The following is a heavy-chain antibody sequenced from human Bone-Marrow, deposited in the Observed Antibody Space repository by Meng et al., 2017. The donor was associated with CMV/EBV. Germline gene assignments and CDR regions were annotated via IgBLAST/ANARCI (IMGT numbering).Heavy chain of an antibody. CDR2: ISGSGSST. V-gene: IGHV3-23*01. CDR1: GLTFSTYA. CDR3: AAAYSRSWPPGD. J-gene: IGHJ4*02. D-gene: IGHD6-13*01. Sequence: GESLKISCAVSGLTFSTYAINWVRQAPGKGLQCVSVISGSGSSTYYTDSVKGRFTVSRDNSKNTVYLQMNSLRAEDTAVYYCAAAYSRSWPPGDWGQGTLVTVSS.